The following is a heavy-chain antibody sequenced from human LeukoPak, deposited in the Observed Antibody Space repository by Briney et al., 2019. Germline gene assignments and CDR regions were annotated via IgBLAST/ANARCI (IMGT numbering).Heavy chain of an antibody. J-gene: IGHJ3*02. CDR2: ISAYNGNT. CDR1: GYTFTSYG. V-gene: IGHV1-18*01. CDR3: ARGGAYYYDSSGRNTYAFDI. Sequence: GASVKVSCKASGYTFTSYGISWVRQAPGQGLEWMGWISAYNGNTNYAQKLQGRVTMTTDTSTSTAYMELRSLGSDDTAVYYCARGGAYYYDSSGRNTYAFDIWGQGTMVTVSS. D-gene: IGHD3-22*01.